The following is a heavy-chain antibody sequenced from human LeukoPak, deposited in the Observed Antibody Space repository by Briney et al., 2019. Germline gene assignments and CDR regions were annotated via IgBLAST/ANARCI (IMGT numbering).Heavy chain of an antibody. CDR3: ARLRYSSGWYPFDY. Sequence: GESLKISSKGSGXTFTSYWIGWVRQMPGKSLEWMGIIYPGDTDTRYSPSFQGQVTISADKSISTAYLQWSSLKASDTAMYYCARLRYSSGWYPFDYWGQGTLVTVSS. CDR1: GXTFTSYW. J-gene: IGHJ4*02. V-gene: IGHV5-51*01. CDR2: IYPGDTDT. D-gene: IGHD6-19*01.